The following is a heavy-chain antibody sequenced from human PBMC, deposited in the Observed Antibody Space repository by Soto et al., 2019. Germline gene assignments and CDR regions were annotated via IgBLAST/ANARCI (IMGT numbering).Heavy chain of an antibody. D-gene: IGHD1-26*01. CDR1: GGYCGCLA. J-gene: IGHJ5*02. CDR3: ARGWSRSYLGGWFDL. V-gene: IGHV4-34*01. CDR2: INPSGST. Sequence: PSTVYGGYCGCLAWILISKTQGKGLEWIGEINPSGSTNYSPSLKSRVTISVDTSKNQFSLKLSSVTAADTAVYFCARGWSRSYLGGWFDLSGQGPLLT.